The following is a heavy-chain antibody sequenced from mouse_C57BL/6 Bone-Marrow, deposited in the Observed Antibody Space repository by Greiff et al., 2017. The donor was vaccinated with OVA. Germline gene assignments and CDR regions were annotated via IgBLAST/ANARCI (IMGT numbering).Heavy chain of an antibody. J-gene: IGHJ2*01. D-gene: IGHD1-1*01. Sequence: VPLPASGADLARPGASVPMSFTASVYPFPRSTLHFVPPRPGPGLALIGYINPSSGYTKYNQTFKDKATLTADKSSSTAYMQLSSLTSEDSAVYYCAREGYYGSSPLFDYWGQGTTLTVSS. CDR3: AREGYYGSSPLFDY. CDR2: INPSSGYT. CDR1: VYPFPRST. V-gene: IGHV1-4*01.